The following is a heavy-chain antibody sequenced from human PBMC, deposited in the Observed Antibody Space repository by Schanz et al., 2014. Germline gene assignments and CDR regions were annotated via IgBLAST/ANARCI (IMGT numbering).Heavy chain of an antibody. Sequence: DVQLLESGGGLVQPGGSLRLSCAASGFTFTNYAMSWVRQAPGKGLEWVSLISDSGDTAYYADSVKGRFTISRDNFKGAIYLQMSRLRAEDTAVYYCAKSLESCPGGRCSRGYFDYWGQGTLVTVSS. J-gene: IGHJ4*02. CDR3: AKSLESCPGGRCSRGYFDY. D-gene: IGHD2-8*02. CDR1: GFTFTNYA. CDR2: ISDSGDTA. V-gene: IGHV3-23*01.